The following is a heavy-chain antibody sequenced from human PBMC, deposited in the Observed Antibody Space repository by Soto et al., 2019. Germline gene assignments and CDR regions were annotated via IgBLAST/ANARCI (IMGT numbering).Heavy chain of an antibody. CDR2: IYSGGGT. CDR1: GFTVSSNY. J-gene: IGHJ1*01. D-gene: IGHD1-26*01. V-gene: IGHV3-66*01. Sequence: EVQLVESGGGLVQPGGSLRLSCAASGFTVSSNYMSWVRQAPGKGLEWVSVIYSGGGTYYADSVKGRFTISRDNSKNTLYLQMNSLRAEDTAVYYCARDLVGATTEYFQHWGQGTLLTVSS. CDR3: ARDLVGATTEYFQH.